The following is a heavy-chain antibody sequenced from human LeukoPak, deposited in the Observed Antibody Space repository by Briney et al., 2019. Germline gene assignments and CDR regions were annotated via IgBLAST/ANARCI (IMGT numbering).Heavy chain of an antibody. Sequence: SETLSLTCTVSGGSISSGDYYWSWIRQPPGEGLAWIGYIYYSGSTYYNPSLKSRVTISVDTSKNQFSLKLSSVTAADTAVYYCARDRCSSTSCHFDYWGQGTLVTVSS. D-gene: IGHD2-2*01. J-gene: IGHJ4*02. CDR3: ARDRCSSTSCHFDY. CDR1: GGSISSGDYY. V-gene: IGHV4-30-4*01. CDR2: IYYSGST.